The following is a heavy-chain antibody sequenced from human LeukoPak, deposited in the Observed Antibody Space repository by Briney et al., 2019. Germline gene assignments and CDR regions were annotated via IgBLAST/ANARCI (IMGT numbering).Heavy chain of an antibody. D-gene: IGHD3-16*01. CDR3: AKDPRRMARLITFGGGRPYYFDY. CDR1: GFTFSSYV. CDR2: ISYDVGKK. J-gene: IGHJ4*02. V-gene: IGHV3-30*18. Sequence: GGSLRLSCAASGFTFSSYVMHWGRQAAGKGVGWGAVISYDVGKKYYADSVKCRFTISRDNSKNTLYLQMNSLRAEDTAVYYCAKDPRRMARLITFGGGRPYYFDYWGQGTLVTVSS.